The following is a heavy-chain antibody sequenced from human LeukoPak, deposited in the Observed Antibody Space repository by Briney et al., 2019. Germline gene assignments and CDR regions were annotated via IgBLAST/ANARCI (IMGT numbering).Heavy chain of an antibody. CDR3: ASFELDTFGGYQADY. CDR1: GFTFSSYA. J-gene: IGHJ4*02. D-gene: IGHD3-16*01. CDR2: ISSSSSYI. V-gene: IGHV3-21*01. Sequence: GGSLRLSCAASGFTFSSYAMSWVRQAPGKGLEWVSSISSSSSYIYYADSVKGRFTISRDNAKNSLYLQMNSLRAEDTAVYYCASFELDTFGGYQADYWGQGTLVTVSS.